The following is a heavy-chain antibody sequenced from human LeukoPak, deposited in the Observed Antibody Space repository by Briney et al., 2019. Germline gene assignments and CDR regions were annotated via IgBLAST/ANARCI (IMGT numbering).Heavy chain of an antibody. CDR2: IYYSGST. V-gene: IGHV4-59*08. Sequence: KPSETLSLTCTVSADSISTYYWNWIRQSPGKGLEWIGYIYYSGSTIYNPSLKSRVTIPVDTSKNQFSLKLSSVTAADTAVYYCARGVGYNYRLYHFDYWGQGTLVTVSS. CDR1: ADSISTYY. J-gene: IGHJ4*02. D-gene: IGHD5-24*01. CDR3: ARGVGYNYRLYHFDY.